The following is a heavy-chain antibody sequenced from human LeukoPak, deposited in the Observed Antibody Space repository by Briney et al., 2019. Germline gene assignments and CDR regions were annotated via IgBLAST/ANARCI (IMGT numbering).Heavy chain of an antibody. J-gene: IGHJ5*02. CDR2: ISYDGSNK. V-gene: IGHV3-30*03. CDR3: ATSGT. Sequence: GRSLRLSCAASGFTFSSYGMHWVRQAPGKGLEWVAVISYDGSNKYYADSVKGRFTISRDNSKNTLYLQMNSLRAEDTAVYYCATSGTWGQGTLVTVSS. D-gene: IGHD3-10*01. CDR1: GFTFSSYG.